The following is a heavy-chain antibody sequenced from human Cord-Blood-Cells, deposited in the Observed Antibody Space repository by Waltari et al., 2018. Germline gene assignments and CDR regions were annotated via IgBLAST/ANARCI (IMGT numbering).Heavy chain of an antibody. CDR1: GFTFSSYS. V-gene: IGHV3-21*01. CDR3: ARGFGYSYGTGGDY. Sequence: EVQLVESGGGLVKPGGSLRLSCAASGFTFSSYSMNWVRQAPGKGLVWVSSISSSSSYIYYADSVKGRFTISRDNAKNSLYLQMNSLRAEDTAVYYCARGFGYSYGTGGDYWGQGTLVTVSS. CDR2: ISSSSSYI. D-gene: IGHD5-18*01. J-gene: IGHJ4*02.